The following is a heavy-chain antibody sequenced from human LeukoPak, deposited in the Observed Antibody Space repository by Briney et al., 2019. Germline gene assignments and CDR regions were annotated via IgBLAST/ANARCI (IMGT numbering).Heavy chain of an antibody. V-gene: IGHV3-20*04. CDR1: GFTFDDYG. Sequence: PGGSLRLSCVASGFTFDDYGMSWVRQAPGKGLEWVSGIKWNGGSTGYADSVKGRFTISRDNAKNSLYLQMNSLRAEDTALYYCAKSSPYYAHPFDYWGQGTLVTVSS. D-gene: IGHD2-2*01. J-gene: IGHJ4*02. CDR2: IKWNGGST. CDR3: AKSSPYYAHPFDY.